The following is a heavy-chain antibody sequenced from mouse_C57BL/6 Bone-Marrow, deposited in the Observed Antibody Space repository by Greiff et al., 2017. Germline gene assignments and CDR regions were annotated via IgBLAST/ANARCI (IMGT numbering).Heavy chain of an antibody. CDR1: GFTFSDYY. CDR2: INYDGSST. J-gene: IGHJ3*01. D-gene: IGHD2-2*01. CDR3: ARAASIYYGYGFAY. V-gene: IGHV5-16*01. Sequence: EVQLMESEGGLVQPGSSMKLSCTASGFTFSDYYMAWVRQVPEKGLEWVANINYDGSSTYYLDSLKSRFIISRDNAKNILYLQMSSLKSEDTATYYWARAASIYYGYGFAYWGQGTLVTVSA.